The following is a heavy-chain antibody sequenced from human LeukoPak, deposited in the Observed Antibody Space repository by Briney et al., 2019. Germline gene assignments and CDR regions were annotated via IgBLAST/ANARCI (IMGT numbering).Heavy chain of an antibody. J-gene: IGHJ5*02. CDR3: ATLPLYYYDSSGYWRDWFDP. V-gene: IGHV1-24*01. Sequence: GASVKISCKVSGYTLTELSMHWVRQAPGKGVEWMGGFDPEDGETIYAQKFQGRVTMTEDTSTDTAYMELSSLRSEDTAVYYCATLPLYYYDSSGYWRDWFDPWGQGTLVTVSS. CDR2: FDPEDGET. D-gene: IGHD3-22*01. CDR1: GYTLTELS.